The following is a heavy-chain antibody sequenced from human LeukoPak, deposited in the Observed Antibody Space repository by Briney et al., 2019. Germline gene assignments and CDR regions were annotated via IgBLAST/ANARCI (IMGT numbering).Heavy chain of an antibody. CDR2: NYPGDSDT. V-gene: IGHV5-51*01. Sequence: GESLKIFCRGSGYSFTSYLIGWGRQRPGEGLELMGTNYPGDSDTRYSPSFQGQVTISADKSISTAYLQWSSLKATDTAMYYCARRRGTPHWYFDLWGRGTLVTVSS. J-gene: IGHJ2*01. D-gene: IGHD1-1*01. CDR1: GYSFTSYL. CDR3: ARRRGTPHWYFDL.